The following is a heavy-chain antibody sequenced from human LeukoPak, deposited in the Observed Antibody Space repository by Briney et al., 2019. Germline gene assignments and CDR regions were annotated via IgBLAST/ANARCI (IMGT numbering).Heavy chain of an antibody. D-gene: IGHD6-19*01. CDR3: ARSSGWSHYYFDY. Sequence: SETLSLTCTVSGASISSGEYYWSWIRQPAGKGLERIGRIYTSGSTNYNPSLKSRVTISVDTSKNQFSLKLSSVTAADTAVYYCARSSGWSHYYFDYWGQGTLVTVSS. V-gene: IGHV4-61*02. CDR2: IYTSGST. CDR1: GASISSGEYY. J-gene: IGHJ4*02.